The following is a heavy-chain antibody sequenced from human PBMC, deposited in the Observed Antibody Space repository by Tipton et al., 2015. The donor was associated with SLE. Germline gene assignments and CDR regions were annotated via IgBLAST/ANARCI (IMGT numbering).Heavy chain of an antibody. CDR1: GFTFSDYY. CDR2: ISFSFSGSTI. D-gene: IGHD5-12*01. Sequence: SLRLSCAASGFTFSDYYMSWIRQAPGKGLEWVSYISFSFSGSTIYYADSVKGRFTISRDNAKNSLYLQMHSLRAEDTAVYYCARAKLATDPLYFYYGMDVWGQGTTVTVSS. V-gene: IGHV3-11*01. CDR3: ARAKLATDPLYFYYGMDV. J-gene: IGHJ6*02.